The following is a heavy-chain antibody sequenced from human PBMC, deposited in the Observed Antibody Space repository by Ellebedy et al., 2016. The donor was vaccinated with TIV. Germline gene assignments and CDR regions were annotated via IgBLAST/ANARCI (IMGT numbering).Heavy chain of an antibody. D-gene: IGHD1-1*01. CDR2: IFIDSTT. V-gene: IGHV3-66*01. J-gene: IGHJ3*02. CDR3: ARETFNDVDLKVWGVFDI. CDR1: ELTVSSNY. Sequence: GGSLRLSCAASELTVSSNYMSRVRQAPGKGLEWVSVIFIDSTTYYADSVKGRFTISRDNSKNTLYIQMNSLRAEDTAVYYCARETFNDVDLKVWGVFDIWGQGTMVTVSS.